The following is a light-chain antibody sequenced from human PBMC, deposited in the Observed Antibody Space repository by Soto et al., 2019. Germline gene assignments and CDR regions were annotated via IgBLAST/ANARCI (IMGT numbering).Light chain of an antibody. V-gene: IGKV3-11*01. CDR3: QQRSYSASMT. CDR1: QSVSSY. Sequence: ELVVIQTPAALPVSQGERSPLSCRASQSVSSYLAWHQQKPGQAPRLLIYDASNRATGIPARFSGSGSETDFTLTILSLEPEDFAVYYCQQRSYSASMTFGQGTRLEIK. J-gene: IGKJ5*01. CDR2: DAS.